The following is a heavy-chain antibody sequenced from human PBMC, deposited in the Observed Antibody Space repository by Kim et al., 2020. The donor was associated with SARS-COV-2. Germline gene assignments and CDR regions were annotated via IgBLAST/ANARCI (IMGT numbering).Heavy chain of an antibody. J-gene: IGHJ5*02. CDR1: GYTFTSYG. CDR3: ARDLMITFGSTHQDNWFDP. CDR2: ISAYNGNT. D-gene: IGHD3-16*01. V-gene: IGHV1-18*01. Sequence: ASVKVSCKASGYTFTSYGISWVRQAPGQGLEWMGWISAYNGNTNYAQKLQGRVTMTTDTSTSTAYMELRSLRSDDTAVYYCARDLMITFGSTHQDNWFDPWGQGTLVTVSS.